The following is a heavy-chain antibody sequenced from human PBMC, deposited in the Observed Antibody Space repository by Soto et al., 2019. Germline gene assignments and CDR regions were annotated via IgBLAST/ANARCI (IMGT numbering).Heavy chain of an antibody. CDR2: IHHSGTT. D-gene: IGHD1-1*01. J-gene: IGHJ5*02. Sequence: SETLSLTCSVSGGSSTSGGYFWTWVRQTPGKGLEWIGNIHHSGTTNYNPSLESRVTLSMDTSNNQFSLNLASVTAAETAVYFCVRATWNRFDPWGQGLPVT. CDR3: VRATWNRFDP. V-gene: IGHV4-30-2*01. CDR1: GGSSTSGGYF.